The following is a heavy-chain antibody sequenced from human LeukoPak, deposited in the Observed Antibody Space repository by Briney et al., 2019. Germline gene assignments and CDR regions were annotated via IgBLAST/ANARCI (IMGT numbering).Heavy chain of an antibody. Sequence: PGGSLRLSCAASGFTFSSYAMHWVRQAPVKGLEWVAVISYDGSNKYYADSVKGRFTISRDNSKNTLYLQMNSLRAEDTAVYYCARGDYGDYLLDYWGQGTLVTVSS. CDR3: ARGDYGDYLLDY. J-gene: IGHJ4*02. V-gene: IGHV3-30-3*01. CDR2: ISYDGSNK. CDR1: GFTFSSYA. D-gene: IGHD4-17*01.